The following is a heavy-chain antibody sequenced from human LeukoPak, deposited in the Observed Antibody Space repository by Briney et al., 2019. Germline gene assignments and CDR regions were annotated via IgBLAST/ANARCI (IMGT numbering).Heavy chain of an antibody. V-gene: IGHV3-23*01. Sequence: PGGSLRLSCAASGFTFSGFAMSWARRTPGKGLEWVSCISGSGDNTLYADSVKGRFTISRDNSKNTLYLEMNSLRAEDTAIYYCAKMKGHPLPKYYMDVWGQGTTVTVSS. CDR3: AKMKGHPLPKYYMDV. D-gene: IGHD1-26*01. CDR1: GFTFSGFA. J-gene: IGHJ6*01. CDR2: ISGSGDNT.